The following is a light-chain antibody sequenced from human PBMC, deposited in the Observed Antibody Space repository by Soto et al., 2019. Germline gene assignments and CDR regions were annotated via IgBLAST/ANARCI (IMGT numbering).Light chain of an antibody. CDR2: GAS. J-gene: IGKJ2*01. Sequence: EIVLTQSPGTLSLSPGERATLSCRASQSVSSSYLAWYQQKPGQAPRLLIYGASSRATGIPDRFSGSGSGTDFTLTISRLEPEDFAVYYCQQDGSSPLFGQVTKLEIK. V-gene: IGKV3-20*01. CDR1: QSVSSSY. CDR3: QQDGSSPL.